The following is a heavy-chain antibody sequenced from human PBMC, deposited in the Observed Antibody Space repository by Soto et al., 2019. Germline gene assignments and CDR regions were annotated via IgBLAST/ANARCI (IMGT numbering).Heavy chain of an antibody. CDR2: IRSKWSST. Sequence: GRSMRLSSSASGSTLNIYAMHCARQLPGKGLEYVSAIRSKWSSTYYADSVKGRFTISRDNSKNTLYLKMSSMGAEDTAVYYCVNLPVDTSMVTSSYWGQGTLVTVSS. CDR3: VNLPVDTSMVTSSY. V-gene: IGHV3-64D*06. J-gene: IGHJ4*02. D-gene: IGHD5-18*01. CDR1: GSTLNIYA.